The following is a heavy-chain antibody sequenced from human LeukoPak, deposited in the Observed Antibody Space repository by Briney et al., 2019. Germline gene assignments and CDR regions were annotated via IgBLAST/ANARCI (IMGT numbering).Heavy chain of an antibody. CDR1: GFTFNSYA. Sequence: PGGSLRLSCAASGFTFNSYAMSWVRQAPGKGLEWVSVTSGSGGSTYYADSVKGRFTISRDTSKNTLYLQMNSLRAEDTAVYYCAPLAATTDYWGQGTLVTVSS. V-gene: IGHV3-23*01. D-gene: IGHD5-12*01. CDR2: TSGSGGST. J-gene: IGHJ4*02. CDR3: APLAATTDY.